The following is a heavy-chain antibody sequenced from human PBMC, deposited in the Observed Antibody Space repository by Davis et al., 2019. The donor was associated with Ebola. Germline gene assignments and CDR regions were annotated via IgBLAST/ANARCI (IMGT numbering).Heavy chain of an antibody. D-gene: IGHD1-14*01. CDR2: IYYSGST. J-gene: IGHJ4*02. Sequence: MPSQTLSLTCTLPRGSATSGSYYWGWLLQTPGKGLEWIGRIYYSGSTYYNPSPKSRATISVDTSNNQFSLKLTSVTAADTALYYCARQGGPETTRDSWGRGRLVTVYS. V-gene: IGHV4-39*01. CDR3: ARQGGPETTRDS. CDR1: RGSATSGSYY.